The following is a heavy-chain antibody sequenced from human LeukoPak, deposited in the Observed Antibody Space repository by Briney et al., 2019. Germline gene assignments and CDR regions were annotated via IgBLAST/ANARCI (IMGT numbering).Heavy chain of an antibody. CDR1: GFTFSSYA. V-gene: IGHV3-30-3*01. Sequence: GGSLRLSCAASGFTFSSYAMHWVRQAPGKGLEWVAVISYDGSNKYYADSVKGRFTISRDNSKNTLYLQMNSLRAEDTAVYYCARDFLEWYYYYYGMDVWGQETTVTVSS. D-gene: IGHD3-3*01. CDR2: ISYDGSNK. J-gene: IGHJ6*02. CDR3: ARDFLEWYYYYYGMDV.